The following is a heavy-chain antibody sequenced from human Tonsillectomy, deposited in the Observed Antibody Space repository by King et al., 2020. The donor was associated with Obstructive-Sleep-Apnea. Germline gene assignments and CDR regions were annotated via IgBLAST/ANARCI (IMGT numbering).Heavy chain of an antibody. CDR1: GYSFTGYY. D-gene: IGHD6-13*01. CDR3: AIEGDPNSSSWNNWFDP. CDR2: INPNSGGT. V-gene: IGHV1-2*02. Sequence: QLVQSGAEVKRPGASVKVSCKASGYSFTGYYIHWVRQAPGLGLEWMGWINPNSGGTNYAQRFQGRVSMTRDTSISTAFMELSRLRSDDTAVYYCAIEGDPNSSSWNNWFDPWGQGTLVTVSS. J-gene: IGHJ5*02.